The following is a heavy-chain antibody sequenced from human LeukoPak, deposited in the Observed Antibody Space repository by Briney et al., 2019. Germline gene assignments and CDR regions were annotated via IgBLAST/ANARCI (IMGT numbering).Heavy chain of an antibody. CDR2: ISGPGGNT. D-gene: IGHD6-13*01. Sequence: PGGSLRLSCAASGFTFSIYAMSSVRQSPGKGLEWVSAISGPGGNTYYADSVKGRFTISRDNSKNTLYLQMNSLSAEDTAVYYCAKAHIAAAGTRRGMDVWGKGTTVTVSS. V-gene: IGHV3-23*01. J-gene: IGHJ6*04. CDR1: GFTFSIYA. CDR3: AKAHIAAAGTRRGMDV.